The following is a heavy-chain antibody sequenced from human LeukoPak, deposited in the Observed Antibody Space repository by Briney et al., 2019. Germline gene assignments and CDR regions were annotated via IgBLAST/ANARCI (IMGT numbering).Heavy chain of an antibody. CDR2: IYYSGST. D-gene: IGHD1-26*01. CDR1: GGSISSYY. J-gene: IGHJ4*02. Sequence: SETLSLTCTVSGGSISSYYWSWIRQPPGKGLEWIGYIYYSGSTNYNPSLKSRVTISVDTSKNQFSLKLSSVTAAETAVYYCARGGGSYSPHWGQGTLVTVSS. V-gene: IGHV4-59*01. CDR3: ARGGGSYSPH.